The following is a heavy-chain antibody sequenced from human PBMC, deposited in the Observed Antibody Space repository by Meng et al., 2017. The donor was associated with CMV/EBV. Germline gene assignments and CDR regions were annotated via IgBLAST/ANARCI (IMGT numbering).Heavy chain of an antibody. J-gene: IGHJ4*02. V-gene: IGHV3-30*02. Sequence: GGSLRLSCAASGFTFSSYWMSWVRQAPGKGLEWVAFIRYDGSNKYYADSVKGRFTISRDNSKNTLYLQMNSLRAEDTAVYYCANQYSSSWGGGYFDYWGQGTLVTVSS. D-gene: IGHD6-13*01. CDR3: ANQYSSSWGGGYFDY. CDR1: GFTFSSYW. CDR2: IRYDGSNK.